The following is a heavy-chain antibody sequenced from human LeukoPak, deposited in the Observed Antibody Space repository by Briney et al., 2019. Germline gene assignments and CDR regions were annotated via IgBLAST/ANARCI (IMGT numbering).Heavy chain of an antibody. Sequence: ASVKVSCKASGYIFTSSYIHWVRQAPGQGLEWMGMINPSGGSTGYAQKFQGRVTMTRDMSTSTAYMELSSLRSDDTALYYCATAQNNIWPPAPIDYWGQGTLVTVSS. CDR3: ATAQNNIWPPAPIDY. V-gene: IGHV1-46*01. D-gene: IGHD1/OR15-1a*01. CDR2: INPSGGST. CDR1: GYIFTSSY. J-gene: IGHJ4*02.